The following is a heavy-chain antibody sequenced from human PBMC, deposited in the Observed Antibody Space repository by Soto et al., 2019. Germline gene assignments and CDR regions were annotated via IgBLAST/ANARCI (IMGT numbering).Heavy chain of an antibody. CDR1: GGTFSSYA. CDR3: ARANSGYQGRAAHWFAP. CDR2: IIPIFGTA. Sequence: QVQLVQSGAEVKKPGSSVKVSCKASGGTFSSYAISWVRQAPGQGLEWMGGIIPIFGTANYAQKFQGRVTISADESTGAAYMELSSLRAEDTAVYYCARANSGYQGRAAHWFAPWGQGTLVTVSS. J-gene: IGHJ5*02. D-gene: IGHD5-12*01. V-gene: IGHV1-69*12.